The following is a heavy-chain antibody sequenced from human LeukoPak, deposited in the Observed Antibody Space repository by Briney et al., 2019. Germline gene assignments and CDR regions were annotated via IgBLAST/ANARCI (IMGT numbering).Heavy chain of an antibody. D-gene: IGHD1-26*01. CDR3: ARERGGYSGSQVHDY. Sequence: ASVKVSCKASGYTFTSYYMHWVRQAPGQGLEWMGIINPSGGSTSYAQKFQGRVTMTRDMSTSTVYMELSSLRSEDTAVYYCARERGGYSGSQVHDYWGQGTLVTVSS. J-gene: IGHJ4*02. CDR2: INPSGGST. V-gene: IGHV1-46*01. CDR1: GYTFTSYY.